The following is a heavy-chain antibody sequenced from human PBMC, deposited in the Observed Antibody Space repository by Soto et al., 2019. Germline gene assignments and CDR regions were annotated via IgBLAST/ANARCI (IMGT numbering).Heavy chain of an antibody. Sequence: GGSLRLSCAASGFTVSSYEMDWVRQAPGKGLEWVAYISISGGTIYYGDSVEGRFTISRDNADNSLYLQMNSLRAEDTAVYYCTKEKSVINSSYDALGMWGRGTGVNDSS. J-gene: IGHJ3*02. D-gene: IGHD3-22*01. V-gene: IGHV3-48*03. CDR3: TKEKSVINSSYDALGM. CDR1: GFTVSSYE. CDR2: ISISGGTI.